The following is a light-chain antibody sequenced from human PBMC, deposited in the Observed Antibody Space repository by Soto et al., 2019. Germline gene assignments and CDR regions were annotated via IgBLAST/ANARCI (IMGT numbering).Light chain of an antibody. CDR3: SSYTTSSTIV. Sequence: QSALTQPASVSGSPGQSITISCTGTSSDVGGFNFVSWYQQPPGKAPKLMIYDVSHRPSGVSNRFSGSKSGNTASLTISGLQAEDESDYYCSSYTTSSTIVFGTGTKSPS. CDR1: SSDVGGFNF. CDR2: DVS. V-gene: IGLV2-14*01. J-gene: IGLJ1*01.